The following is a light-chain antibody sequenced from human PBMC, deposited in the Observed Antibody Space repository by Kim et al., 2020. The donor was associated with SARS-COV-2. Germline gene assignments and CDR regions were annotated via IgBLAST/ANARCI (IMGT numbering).Light chain of an antibody. Sequence: PSISLPCTGPSRNIVSYDFVSCYQHHPDKAPKLIIYEVNKRSSGVPDRFSGSKSGDTASLTVSGLQAEDEADYFCGSYAGNSNLIFGGGTQLTVL. CDR3: GSYAGNSNLI. J-gene: IGLJ2*01. CDR2: EVN. V-gene: IGLV2-8*01. CDR1: SRNIVSYDF.